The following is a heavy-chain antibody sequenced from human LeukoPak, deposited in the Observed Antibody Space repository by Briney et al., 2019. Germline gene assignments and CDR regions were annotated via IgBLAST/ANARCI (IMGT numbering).Heavy chain of an antibody. Sequence: SETLSLTCTVSGGSISSYYWSWIRQPPGKGLEWIGYIYYSGSTYYNPSLKSRVTMSVDTSKNQFSLKLSSVTAADTAVYYCARVGTSYPHVWYFDYWGQGTLVTVSS. V-gene: IGHV4-59*12. CDR3: ARVGTSYPHVWYFDY. CDR1: GGSISSYY. CDR2: IYYSGST. J-gene: IGHJ4*02. D-gene: IGHD1-26*01.